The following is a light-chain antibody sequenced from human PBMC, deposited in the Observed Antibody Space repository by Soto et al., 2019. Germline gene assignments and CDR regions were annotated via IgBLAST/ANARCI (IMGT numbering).Light chain of an antibody. J-gene: IGLJ2*01. CDR2: EVS. V-gene: IGLV2-14*01. CDR3: SSYTSSNTLV. CDR1: SSDVGAYNY. Sequence: QSALTPPATVYGSPGQSITISCTGTSSDVGAYNYVSWYQQHPGKAPKLMIFEVSDRPSGVSNRFSGSKSGNTASLTISGLQSEDEADYYCSSYTSSNTLVFGGGTKLTVL.